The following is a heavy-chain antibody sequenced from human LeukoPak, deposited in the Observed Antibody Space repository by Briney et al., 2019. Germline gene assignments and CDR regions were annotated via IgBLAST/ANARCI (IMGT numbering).Heavy chain of an antibody. D-gene: IGHD3-10*01. CDR2: ISGSGVST. J-gene: IGHJ4*02. Sequence: GGSLRLSCAASGFSFSTYAMTWVRQAPGKGLEWVSAISGSGVSTYYADSVKGRFTISRDNSKNTLYLQMNSLRAEDTAVYYCATSYYGSGSFSYRDYWGQGNLVTVSS. V-gene: IGHV3-23*01. CDR1: GFSFSTYA. CDR3: ATSYYGSGSFSYRDY.